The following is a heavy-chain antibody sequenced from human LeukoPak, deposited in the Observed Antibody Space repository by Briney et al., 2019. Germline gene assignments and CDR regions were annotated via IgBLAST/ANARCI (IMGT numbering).Heavy chain of an antibody. CDR2: IYSGGST. J-gene: IGHJ4*02. V-gene: IGHV3-53*01. CDR1: GFTVSSNY. Sequence: GGSLRLSCAASGFTVSSNYMSWVRQAPGKGLEWVSVIYSGGSTYYADSVKGRFTISRDNSKNTLYLQMNSLRAEDTAVYYCAKEAGGSGRENYFDYWGQGTLVTVSS. CDR3: AKEAGGSGRENYFDY. D-gene: IGHD3-10*01.